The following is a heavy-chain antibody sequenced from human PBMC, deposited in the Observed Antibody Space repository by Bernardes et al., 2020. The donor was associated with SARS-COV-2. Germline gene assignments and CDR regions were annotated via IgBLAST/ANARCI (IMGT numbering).Heavy chain of an antibody. CDR3: LGYTAGSAGLGY. V-gene: IGHV4-31*03. CDR1: RASTGPGYS. D-gene: IGHD2-15*01. CDR2: VYYTVTT. J-gene: IGHJ4*02. Sequence: SLTSSLPRASTGPGYSWSWIRQFPGKGLEWPGHVYYTVTTYYNSSLKSRLSISVDTSENQFSLTLRSVTAADTAVYYGLGYTAGSAGLGYWGQGVKVTVSS.